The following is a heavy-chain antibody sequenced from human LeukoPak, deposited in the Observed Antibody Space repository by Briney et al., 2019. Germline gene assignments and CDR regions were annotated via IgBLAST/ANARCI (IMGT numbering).Heavy chain of an antibody. Sequence: SQTLPLTCTVSGGSISSGGYYWSWIRQHPGDGLEWIGYIYYSGSTYYNPSLKSRVTISIDTSKNQFSLKLSSVTAADTAVYYCARAGGFFSPFGYWGQGTLVTVSS. CDR2: IYYSGST. CDR3: ARAGGFFSPFGY. CDR1: GGSISSGGYY. D-gene: IGHD3-16*01. V-gene: IGHV4-31*03. J-gene: IGHJ4*02.